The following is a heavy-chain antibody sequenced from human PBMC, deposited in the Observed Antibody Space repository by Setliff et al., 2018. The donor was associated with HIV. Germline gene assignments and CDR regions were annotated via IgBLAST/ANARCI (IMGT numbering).Heavy chain of an antibody. CDR3: ARQIYHRRGYKGQAHGPGFDF. CDR2: IYSTGRP. Sequence: PSETLSLTCLVFGYSITNGNHGGWIRQSPGKGLEWIGSIYSTGRPYYNPSLESRVPISLDTSRNQFSLTLTSVTAADTAVYYCARQIYHRRGYKGQAHGPGFDFWGQGTLVTVSS. CDR1: GYSITNGNH. J-gene: IGHJ4*02. D-gene: IGHD5-12*01. V-gene: IGHV4-38-2*01.